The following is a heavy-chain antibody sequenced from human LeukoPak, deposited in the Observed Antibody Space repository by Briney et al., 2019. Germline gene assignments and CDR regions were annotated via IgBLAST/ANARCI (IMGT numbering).Heavy chain of an antibody. V-gene: IGHV3-23*01. CDR3: VREAGYCAPVCVKTNWFDP. D-gene: IGHD2-15*01. J-gene: IGHJ5*02. Sequence: GGSLRLSCAASGFPFSSHAMSWVRQPPGKGLEWVAAISNGKAYYADSVRGRFAISGDDSTNTVYLHMNSLRDEDTALYHCVREAGYCAPVCVKTNWFDPWGQGTLVTVSS. CDR2: ISNGKA. CDR1: GFPFSSHA.